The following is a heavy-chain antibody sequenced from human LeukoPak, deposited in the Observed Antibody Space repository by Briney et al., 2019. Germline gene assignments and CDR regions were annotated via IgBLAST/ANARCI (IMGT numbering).Heavy chain of an antibody. CDR1: GGSISSSSYY. V-gene: IGHV4-39*07. CDR2: IYYSGST. Sequence: PSETLSLTCTVSGGSISSSSYYWGWGRQPPGKGLEWNGSIYYSGSTNHNPSLNSRVTISVDTSKNQFSLKLSSVTAADTAVYYCARAVSGSYYYFDYWGQGTLVTVSS. D-gene: IGHD3-22*01. CDR3: ARAVSGSYYYFDY. J-gene: IGHJ4*02.